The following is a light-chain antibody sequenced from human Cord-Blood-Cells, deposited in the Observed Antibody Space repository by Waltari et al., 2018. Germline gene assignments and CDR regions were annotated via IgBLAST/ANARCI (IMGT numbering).Light chain of an antibody. CDR1: CGDVAVYNS. Sequence: QSALTHPASVSGSPGQPITISFTGTCGDVAVYNSVSWYQQHPGKAPKRMIYDVSNRPSGVSNRFSGSKSGNTASLTISGLQAEDEADYYCSSYTSSSTWVFGGGTKLTVL. CDR3: SSYTSSSTWV. V-gene: IGLV2-14*03. CDR2: DVS. J-gene: IGLJ3*02.